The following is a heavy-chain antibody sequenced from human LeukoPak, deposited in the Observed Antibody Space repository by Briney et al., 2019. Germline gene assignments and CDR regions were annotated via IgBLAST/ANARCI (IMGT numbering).Heavy chain of an antibody. J-gene: IGHJ3*02. CDR2: IKQDGSEK. Sequence: GGSLRLSCAASGFTFSSYWMSWVRQAPGKGLEWVANIKQDGSEKYYVDSVKGRFTISRDNSKNTLYLQINSLRAEDTAVYYCAKDAPYYYDSSGYGGAFDIWGQGTMVTVSS. CDR1: GFTFSSYW. CDR3: AKDAPYYYDSSGYGGAFDI. V-gene: IGHV3-7*03. D-gene: IGHD3-22*01.